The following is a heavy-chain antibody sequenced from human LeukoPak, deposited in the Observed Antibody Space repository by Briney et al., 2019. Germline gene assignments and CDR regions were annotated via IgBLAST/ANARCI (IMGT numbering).Heavy chain of an antibody. J-gene: IGHJ6*02. V-gene: IGHV1-3*01. Sequence: ASVKVSCKASGYTFTSYAMHWVRQAPGQRLEWMGWINAGNGNTEYSQKFQGRVTITRDTSASTAYMELSSLRSEDTAVYYCARGSIAVAGMFYYGMDVWGQGTTATVSS. CDR2: INAGNGNT. CDR1: GYTFTSYA. CDR3: ARGSIAVAGMFYYGMDV. D-gene: IGHD6-19*01.